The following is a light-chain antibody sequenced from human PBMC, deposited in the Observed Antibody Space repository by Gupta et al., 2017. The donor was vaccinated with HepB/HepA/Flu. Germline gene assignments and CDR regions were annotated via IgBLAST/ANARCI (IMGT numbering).Light chain of an antibody. Sequence: DIQMTQSPSTLSASVGDRVTITCRASQSISSWLAWYQQKPGKAPKLLIYKASRVENGVPSRFSGSGSGTEFSLTISSRQPDDFATYYCQQENSSSSSFGQGTRLEIK. J-gene: IGKJ2*04. CDR1: QSISSW. CDR3: QQENSSSSS. CDR2: KAS. V-gene: IGKV1-5*03.